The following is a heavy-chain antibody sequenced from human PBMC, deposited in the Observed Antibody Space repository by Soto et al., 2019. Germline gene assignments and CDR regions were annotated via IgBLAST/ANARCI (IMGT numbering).Heavy chain of an antibody. J-gene: IGHJ6*03. Sequence: PGGSLRLSCAASGFTFSSYGMHWVRQAPGKGPEWVAVIWYDGSNKYYADSVKGRFTISRDNSKNTLYLQMNSLRAEDTAVYYCAREIVGYCSGGSCSRVGYYYMDVWGKGTTVTVSS. CDR3: AREIVGYCSGGSCSRVGYYYMDV. CDR1: GFTFSSYG. V-gene: IGHV3-33*01. D-gene: IGHD2-15*01. CDR2: IWYDGSNK.